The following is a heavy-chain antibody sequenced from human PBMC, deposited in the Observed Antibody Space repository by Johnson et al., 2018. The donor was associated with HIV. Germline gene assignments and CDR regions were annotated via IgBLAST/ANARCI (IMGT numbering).Heavy chain of an antibody. V-gene: IGHV3-15*01. Sequence: VQLVESGGGLVQPGGSLRLSCAASRFTFSAYPMHWVRQAPGKGLEWVGRIKSKTDGGTTDYAAPVKGRFTISRDDSKNTLYLQMNSLKTEDTAVYYCTTEAYSSSSAAFDIWGQGTMVTVSS. CDR2: IKSKTDGGTT. CDR1: RFTFSAYP. J-gene: IGHJ3*02. CDR3: TTEAYSSSSAAFDI. D-gene: IGHD6-6*01.